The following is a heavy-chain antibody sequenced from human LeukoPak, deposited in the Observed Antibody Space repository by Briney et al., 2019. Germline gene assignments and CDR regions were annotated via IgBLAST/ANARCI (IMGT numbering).Heavy chain of an antibody. CDR1: GFTFSTYN. CDR2: IGKAGDT. CDR3: ASLGDSIY. Sequence: PGGSLRLSCAASGFTFSTYNMNWVRQATGGGLEWVSSIGKAGDTYYADSVKGRFTISRENANNHFYLQMNSLRAGDTAVYFCASLGDSIYWGQGTLVTVSS. V-gene: IGHV3-13*01. J-gene: IGHJ4*02. D-gene: IGHD1-26*01.